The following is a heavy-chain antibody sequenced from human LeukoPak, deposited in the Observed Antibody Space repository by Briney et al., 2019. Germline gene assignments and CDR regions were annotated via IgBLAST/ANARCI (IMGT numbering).Heavy chain of an antibody. D-gene: IGHD6-13*01. V-gene: IGHV3-9*01. CDR2: ISWNSGSI. CDR3: AKGASSSWYPRDAFDI. CDR1: GFTFSSYA. J-gene: IGHJ3*02. Sequence: GGSLRLSCAASGFTFSSYAMSWVRQAPGKGLEWVSGISWNSGSIGYADSVKGRFTISRDNAKNSLYLQMNSLRAEDTALYYCAKGASSSWYPRDAFDIWGQGTMVTVSS.